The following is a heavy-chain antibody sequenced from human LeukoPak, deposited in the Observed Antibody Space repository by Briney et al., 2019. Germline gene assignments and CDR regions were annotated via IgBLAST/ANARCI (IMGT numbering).Heavy chain of an antibody. V-gene: IGHV3-30*02. CDR1: GFTFDCCG. D-gene: IGHD3-10*01. CDR3: ARGLVRGVIITRYFDY. J-gene: IGHJ4*02. CDR2: IRNVGNDK. Sequence: GGSLTLSCAASGFTFDCCGMHWVRQAPGKGLEWVAFIRNVGNDKYYADSVKGRFFISRDNSKNTLSLQMNSLRVEDTAVYYCARGLVRGVIITRYFDYWGQGTLVTVSS.